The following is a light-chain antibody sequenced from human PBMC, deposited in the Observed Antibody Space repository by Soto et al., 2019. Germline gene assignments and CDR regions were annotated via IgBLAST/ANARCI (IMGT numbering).Light chain of an antibody. Sequence: EIVLTQSPLSLPVTPGEPASISCRSSRSILGSSGYNYLNWYLQKPGQSPQLLIYLGSSRASGVPDRFGGSGSGTAFTLTISRVEAGDVGVYFCAQGLAVPFTFGGGTKVEI. CDR3: AQGLAVPFT. CDR2: LGS. V-gene: IGKV2-28*01. CDR1: RSILGSSGYNY. J-gene: IGKJ4*01.